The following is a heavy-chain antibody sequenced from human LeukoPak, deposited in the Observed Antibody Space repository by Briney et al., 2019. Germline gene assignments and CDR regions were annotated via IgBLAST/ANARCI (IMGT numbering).Heavy chain of an antibody. V-gene: IGHV1-2*02. CDR3: ARGERITMVRGVSLGAFDI. Sequence: ASVKVSCKASGGTFTGYYMHWVRQAPGQGLEWMGWINPNSGGTNYAQKFQGRVTMTRDTSISTAYMELSRLRSDDTAVYYCARGERITMVRGVSLGAFDIWGQGTMVTVSS. CDR1: GGTFTGYY. CDR2: INPNSGGT. J-gene: IGHJ3*02. D-gene: IGHD3-10*01.